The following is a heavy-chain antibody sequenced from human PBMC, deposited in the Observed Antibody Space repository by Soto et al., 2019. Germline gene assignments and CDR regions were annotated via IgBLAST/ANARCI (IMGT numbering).Heavy chain of an antibody. Sequence: EVQLVESGGGLVKPGGSPRLSCAASGFTFSSYSMNWVRQAPGKGLEWVSSISSSSSYIYYADSVKGRFTISRDNAKNSLYLQMNSLRAEDTAVYYCARVMSGYYDSSGYYYDPDAFDIWGQGTMVTVSS. CDR2: ISSSSSYI. J-gene: IGHJ3*02. V-gene: IGHV3-21*01. CDR3: ARVMSGYYDSSGYYYDPDAFDI. D-gene: IGHD3-22*01. CDR1: GFTFSSYS.